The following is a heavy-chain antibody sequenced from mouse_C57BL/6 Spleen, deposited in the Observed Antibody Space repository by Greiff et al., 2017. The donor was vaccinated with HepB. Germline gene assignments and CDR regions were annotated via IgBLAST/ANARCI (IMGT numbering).Heavy chain of an antibody. D-gene: IGHD1-1*01. CDR2: INPNNGGT. Sequence: EVQLQQSGPELVKPGASVKISCKASGYTFTDYYMNWVKQSQGKSLEWIGDINPNNGGTSYNQKFKGKATLTVDKSSSTAYMELRSLTSEDSAVYYCARSLFITTVVAPFDYWGQGTTLTVSS. J-gene: IGHJ2*01. CDR3: ARSLFITTVVAPFDY. CDR1: GYTFTDYY. V-gene: IGHV1-26*01.